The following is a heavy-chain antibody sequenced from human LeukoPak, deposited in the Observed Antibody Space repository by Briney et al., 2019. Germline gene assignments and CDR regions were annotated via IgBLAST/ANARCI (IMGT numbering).Heavy chain of an antibody. CDR1: GGSFSGYY. J-gene: IGHJ6*02. CDR3: ARGGPRDFWSGYRETEHYYYYGMDV. V-gene: IGHV4-34*01. CDR2: INHSGST. Sequence: PSETLSLTCAVYGGSFSGYYWGWIRQPPGKGLEWIGEINHSGSTNYNPSLKSRVTISVDTSKNQFSLKLSSVTAADTAVYYCARGGPRDFWSGYRETEHYYYYGMDVWGQGTTVTVSS. D-gene: IGHD3-3*01.